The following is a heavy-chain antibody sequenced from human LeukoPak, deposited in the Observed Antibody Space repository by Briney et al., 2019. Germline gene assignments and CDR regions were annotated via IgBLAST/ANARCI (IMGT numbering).Heavy chain of an antibody. CDR2: INPNSGGT. CDR3: ARADRLHGGPYLIGP. Sequence: ASVKVSCKTSGYTFTDYYLYWVRQAPGQGLEWMGWINPNSGGTSSAQKLQGRVTMTRDTSITTVYMEVSWLTSDDTAIYYCARADRLHGGPYLIGPWGQGTLVTVSS. V-gene: IGHV1-2*02. J-gene: IGHJ5*02. D-gene: IGHD2-21*01. CDR1: GYTFTDYY.